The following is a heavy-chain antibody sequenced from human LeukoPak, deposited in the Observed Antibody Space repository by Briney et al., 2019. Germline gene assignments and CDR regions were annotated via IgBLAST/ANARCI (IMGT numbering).Heavy chain of an antibody. V-gene: IGHV3-23*01. CDR1: GFTFTNFV. CDR3: AKGHRLCTSGNCNSQVDY. Sequence: GGSLSLSCAASGFTFTNFVMSWVRQAPGKGLEWISTVSVSGAQTYFADSVKGRFTISRDNSKNTLYLQMYSLRVEDSATYYCAKGHRLCTSGNCNSQVDYWGHGTLVTVST. J-gene: IGHJ4*01. CDR2: VSVSGAQT. D-gene: IGHD2-15*01.